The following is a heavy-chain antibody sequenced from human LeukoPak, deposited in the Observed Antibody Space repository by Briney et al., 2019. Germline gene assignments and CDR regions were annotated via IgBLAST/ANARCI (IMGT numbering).Heavy chain of an antibody. J-gene: IGHJ5*02. CDR2: IYYSGST. V-gene: IGHV4-39*01. CDR3: ATHIAEAGFSWFDP. D-gene: IGHD6-13*01. Sequence: SETLSLTCTVSGGSISSSSYYWGWIRQPPGKGLEYIGSIYYSGSTYYNPSLKSRVTISVDTSKNQFSLKLSSVTAADTAVYYCATHIAEAGFSWFDPWGQGTLVTVSS. CDR1: GGSISSSSYY.